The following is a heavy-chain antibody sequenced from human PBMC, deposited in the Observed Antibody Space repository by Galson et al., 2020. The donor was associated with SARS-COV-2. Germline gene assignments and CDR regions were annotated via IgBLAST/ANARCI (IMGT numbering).Heavy chain of an antibody. V-gene: IGHV3-30-3*01. Sequence: GESLKISCAASGFTFSSYAMHWVRQAPGKGLEWVAVISYDGSNKYYADSVKGRFTISRDNSKNTLYLQMNSLRAEDTAVYYCAREGGNWFDPWGQGTLGTVSS. D-gene: IGHD2-15*01. CDR3: AREGGNWFDP. J-gene: IGHJ5*02. CDR1: GFTFSSYA. CDR2: ISYDGSNK.